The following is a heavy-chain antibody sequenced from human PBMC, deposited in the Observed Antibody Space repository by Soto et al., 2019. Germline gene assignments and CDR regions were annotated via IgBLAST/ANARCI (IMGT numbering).Heavy chain of an antibody. Sequence: QVHLQESGPGLVKPSQTLSLTCSASGGSISSADYFWTWIRQSPGKGLEWMGYIFHSGTTYYNPSLKGRLSISIEKSENQFSLRLTSVTAADSAVYFWAREPYLPKARNDFWGQGTLVTVSS. CDR1: GGSISSADYF. CDR2: IFHSGTT. CDR3: AREPYLPKARNDF. J-gene: IGHJ4*02. V-gene: IGHV4-30-4*01.